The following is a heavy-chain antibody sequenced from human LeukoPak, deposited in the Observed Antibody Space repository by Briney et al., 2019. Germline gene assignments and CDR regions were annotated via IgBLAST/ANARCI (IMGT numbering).Heavy chain of an antibody. CDR2: ISYDGSNK. J-gene: IGHJ6*03. Sequence: GGSLRLSCAASGFAFSSYAMHWVRQVPGKGLEWVAVISYDGSNKYYADSVKGRFTISRDNSKNTLYLQMNSLRAEDTAVYYCARVGVGDGYNWYYYYMDVWGKGTTVTVSS. V-gene: IGHV3-30*01. D-gene: IGHD5-24*01. CDR1: GFAFSSYA. CDR3: ARVGVGDGYNWYYYYMDV.